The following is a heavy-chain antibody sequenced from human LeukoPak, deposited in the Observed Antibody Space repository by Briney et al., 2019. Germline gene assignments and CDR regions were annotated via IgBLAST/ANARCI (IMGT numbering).Heavy chain of an antibody. CDR1: GYTFTGYY. J-gene: IGHJ4*02. Sequence: ASVKVSCKASGYTFTGYYMRWVRQAPGQGLEWMGWINPNNGGTNYAQKFRGRVTMTRDTSISTFYMELGSLRSDDTAVYYCARDLASNVLYSSGQSHWGQGTLVTVSS. CDR2: INPNNGGT. CDR3: ARDLASNVLYSSGQSH. D-gene: IGHD3-22*01. V-gene: IGHV1-2*02.